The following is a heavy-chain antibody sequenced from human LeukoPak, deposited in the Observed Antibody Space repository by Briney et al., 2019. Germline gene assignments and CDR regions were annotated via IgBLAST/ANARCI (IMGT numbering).Heavy chain of an antibody. CDR3: AKARDYYDSSAFDY. J-gene: IGHJ4*02. V-gene: IGHV3-7*03. CDR1: GFTFSSYW. D-gene: IGHD3-22*01. CDR2: IKQDGSEK. Sequence: PGGSLRLSCAASGFTFSSYWMSWVRQAPGKGLEWVANIKQDGSEKYYVDSVKGRFTISRDNAKNSLYLQMNSLRAEDTAVYYCAKARDYYDSSAFDYWGQGTLVTVSS.